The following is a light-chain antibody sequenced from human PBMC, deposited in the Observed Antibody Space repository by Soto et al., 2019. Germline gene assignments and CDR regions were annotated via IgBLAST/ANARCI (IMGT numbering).Light chain of an antibody. Sequence: EIVLPQSPGTPSFSPGERATLSCRASQSLNSDYLAWYQQKPGQAPRLLIYGASSRATGIPDRFSGSRSGTYFSLTISRLELDDFAVYYCRQYCSSPYTFGQGNKLEIK. CDR2: GAS. V-gene: IGKV3-20*01. CDR3: RQYCSSPYT. J-gene: IGKJ2*01. CDR1: QSLNSDY.